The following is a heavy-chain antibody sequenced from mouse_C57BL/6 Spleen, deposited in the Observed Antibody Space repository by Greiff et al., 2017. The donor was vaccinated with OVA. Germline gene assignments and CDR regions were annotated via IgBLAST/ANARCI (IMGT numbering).Heavy chain of an antibody. CDR1: GYTFTSYW. J-gene: IGHJ4*01. V-gene: IGHV1-69*01. D-gene: IGHD4-1*01. CDR3: ARNGKDYARDY. CDR2: IDPSDSYT. Sequence: VQLQQPGAELVMPGASVKLSCKASGYTFTSYWMHWVKQRPGPGLEWIGEIDPSDSYTNYNQKFKGKSTLTVDKSSSTAYMQLSSLTSEDSADYYWARNGKDYARDYWGQGTSVTVAS.